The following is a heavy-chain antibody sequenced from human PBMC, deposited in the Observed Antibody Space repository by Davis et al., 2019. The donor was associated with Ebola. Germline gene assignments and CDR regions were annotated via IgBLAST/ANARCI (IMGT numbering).Heavy chain of an antibody. CDR2: IGGSDGST. V-gene: IGHV3-23*01. J-gene: IGHJ4*02. CDR1: GFTFSNYA. Sequence: GESLKIPCVASGFTFSNYAMSLVRPAPRKGLEWVSGIGGSDGSTYYVDSVKCRFTITRDNSKNTMYLEMNSLIVEETAMYYCAKRDDSNDYPYYFDCWGQGTLVTVSS. CDR3: AKRDDSNDYPYYFDC. D-gene: IGHD4-11*01.